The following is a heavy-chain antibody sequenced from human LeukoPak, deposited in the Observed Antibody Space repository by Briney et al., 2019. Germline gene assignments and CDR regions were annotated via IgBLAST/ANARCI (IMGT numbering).Heavy chain of an antibody. D-gene: IGHD6-19*01. CDR1: GFTFSSYA. V-gene: IGHV3-23*01. J-gene: IGHJ4*02. CDR3: AKTYSSGWYHDDY. CDR2: ISGSGGST. Sequence: GGSLRLSCAASGFTFSSYAMSWVRQAPGKGLEWVSAISGSGGSTYYADSVKGRFTISRDNSKNTPYLQMNSLRAEDTAVYYCAKTYSSGWYHDDYWGQGTLVTVSS.